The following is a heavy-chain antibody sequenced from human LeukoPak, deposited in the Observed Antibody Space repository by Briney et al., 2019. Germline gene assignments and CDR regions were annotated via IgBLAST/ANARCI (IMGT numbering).Heavy chain of an antibody. Sequence: SETLSLTCTVSGGSISSGGYSWSWIRQPPGKGLEWIGYIYHSGSTYYNPSLKSRVTISVDRSKNQFSLKLSSVTAADTAVYYCARWDDSSGYNFDYWGQGTLVTVSS. V-gene: IGHV4-30-2*01. CDR2: IYHSGST. CDR3: ARWDDSSGYNFDY. D-gene: IGHD3-22*01. CDR1: GGSISSGGYS. J-gene: IGHJ4*02.